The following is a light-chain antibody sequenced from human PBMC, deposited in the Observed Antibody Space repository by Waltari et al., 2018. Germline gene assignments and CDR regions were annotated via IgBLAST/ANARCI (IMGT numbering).Light chain of an antibody. Sequence: DIVLTQFPGTLSLSAGERATLSCRASPSIGKYLAWYQLRPGQAPSLLIYDAYIRAAGIPDRFSGSGSGTDFSLTISRLEPEDFAMYYCQHYVRLPVTFGQGTKVEIK. V-gene: IGKV3-20*01. J-gene: IGKJ1*01. CDR2: DAY. CDR1: PSIGKY. CDR3: QHYVRLPVT.